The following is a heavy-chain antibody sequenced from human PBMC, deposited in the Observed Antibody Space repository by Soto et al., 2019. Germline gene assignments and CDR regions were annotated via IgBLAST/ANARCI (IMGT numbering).Heavy chain of an antibody. CDR3: AKSSDCSSTSCYYYYYYIDV. D-gene: IGHD2-2*01. Sequence: GESLKISCAASGFTFSSYAMSWVRQAPGKGLEWVSAISGSGGSTYYADSVKGRFTISRDNSKNTLYLQMNSLRAEDTAVYYCAKSSDCSSTSCYYYYYYIDVWGKGTTVTVSS. CDR2: ISGSGGST. J-gene: IGHJ6*03. CDR1: GFTFSSYA. V-gene: IGHV3-23*01.